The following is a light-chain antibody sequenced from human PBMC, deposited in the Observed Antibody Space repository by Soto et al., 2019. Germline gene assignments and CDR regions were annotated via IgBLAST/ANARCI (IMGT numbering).Light chain of an antibody. V-gene: IGKV1-5*03. Sequence: DIQMTQSPSTLSASVGDRVTITCRASQSISSWLAWYQQKPGKAPKLLIYKASILESGVPSRFSGSGSGTEFTLTISSLQTDDCATAYCQPYNRYQYTFGQGTKLEIK. CDR1: QSISSW. J-gene: IGKJ2*01. CDR2: KAS. CDR3: QPYNRYQYT.